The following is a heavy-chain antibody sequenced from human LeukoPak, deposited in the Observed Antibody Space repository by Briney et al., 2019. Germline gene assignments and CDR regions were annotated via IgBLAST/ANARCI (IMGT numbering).Heavy chain of an antibody. CDR1: GFTFSSYT. CDR2: ISGSGSAT. J-gene: IGHJ4*02. D-gene: IGHD4-23*01. CDR3: AALYGGSFDY. Sequence: PGGSLRLSCSASGFTFSSYTMSWVRQAPGKGLEWVSTISGSGSATDYADSVKGRFTISRDNSKNTLYLQMNSLRAEDTAVYYCAALYGGSFDYWGQGTLVTVSS. V-gene: IGHV3-23*01.